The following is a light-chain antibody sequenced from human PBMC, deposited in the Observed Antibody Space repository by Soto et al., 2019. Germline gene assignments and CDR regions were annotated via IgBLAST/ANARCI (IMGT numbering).Light chain of an antibody. V-gene: IGKV3-11*01. CDR2: DAS. J-gene: IGKJ5*01. CDR1: QSVSSY. Sequence: VLTQSPGTLALSSGGRATLSCRASQSVSSYLAWYQQKPGQAPRLLIYDASNRATGIPDRFSGSGSGTDFPFTITGLEPEDLAVYSCQQRSNWLVTCGQGTRLE. CDR3: QQRSNWLVT.